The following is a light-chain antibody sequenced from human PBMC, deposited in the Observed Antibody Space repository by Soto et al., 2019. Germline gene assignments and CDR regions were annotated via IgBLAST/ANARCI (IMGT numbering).Light chain of an antibody. CDR1: QNVSSY. Sequence: ELLLTQSPATLSLSPGEKDTLSCRASQNVSSYLAWYQQKPGQAPRLLIYDASNRATGIPARFSGSGSGTDFTLTISSLEPEDFAVYYCQQRSNWPWTFGQGTKV. J-gene: IGKJ1*01. CDR3: QQRSNWPWT. V-gene: IGKV3-11*01. CDR2: DAS.